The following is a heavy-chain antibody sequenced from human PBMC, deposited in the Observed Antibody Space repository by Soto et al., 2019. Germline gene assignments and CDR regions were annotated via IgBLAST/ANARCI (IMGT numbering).Heavy chain of an antibody. CDR2: INPSGDST. Sequence: ASVKVSCKASGYTFTSYYMHWVRQAPGQGLEWMGIINPSGDSTSYAQKFQGRVTMTRDTSTSTVYMELSSLRSEDTAVYYCVRGYGGMGYYHNDVLDIWGQGTMVTVSS. D-gene: IGHD3-22*01. CDR3: VRGYGGMGYYHNDVLDI. J-gene: IGHJ3*02. V-gene: IGHV1-46*01. CDR1: GYTFTSYY.